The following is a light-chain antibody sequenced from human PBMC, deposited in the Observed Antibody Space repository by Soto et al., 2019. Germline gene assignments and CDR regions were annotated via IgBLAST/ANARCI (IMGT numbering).Light chain of an antibody. CDR2: EGF. J-gene: IGLJ1*01. CDR3: CAYAGSSIYV. CDR1: SSDVGSYNY. V-gene: IGLV2-23*01. Sequence: QSPRAQPASVSFSPGQSITISCTGTSSDVGSYNYVSWFQQYPGKAPKLLIYEGFKRPSGVSNRFSGSKSGNTASLTISGLQAEDEADYHCCAYAGSSIYVFGTGTKVTVL.